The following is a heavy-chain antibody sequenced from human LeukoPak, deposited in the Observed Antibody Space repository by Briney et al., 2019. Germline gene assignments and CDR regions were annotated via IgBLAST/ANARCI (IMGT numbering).Heavy chain of an antibody. CDR2: IYHSGST. J-gene: IGHJ4*02. CDR1: GGSISSGGYS. CDR3: ARATRYCSSTSCYERDYFDY. Sequence: SETLSLTCAVSGGSISSGGYSWSWIRQPPGKGLEWIGYIYHSGSTYYNPSLKSRVTISVDRSKNQFSLKLSSVTAADTAVYYCARATRYCSSTSCYERDYFDYWGQGTLVTVSS. D-gene: IGHD2-2*01. V-gene: IGHV4-30-2*01.